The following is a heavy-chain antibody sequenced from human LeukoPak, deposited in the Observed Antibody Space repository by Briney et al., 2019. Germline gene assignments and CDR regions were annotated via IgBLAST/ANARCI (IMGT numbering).Heavy chain of an antibody. CDR2: INHSGST. CDR3: ARRIAARTVDY. D-gene: IGHD6-6*01. CDR1: GGSFSGYY. V-gene: IGHV4-34*01. Sequence: SETLSLTCAVYGGSFSGYYWSWIRQPPGKGLEWIGEINHSGSTNYNPSLKSRVTISVDTSKNQFSLKLSSVTAADTAVYYCARRIAARTVDYWGQGALVTVSS. J-gene: IGHJ4*02.